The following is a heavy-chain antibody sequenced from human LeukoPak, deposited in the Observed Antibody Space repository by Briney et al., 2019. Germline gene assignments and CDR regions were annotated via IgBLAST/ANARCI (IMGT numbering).Heavy chain of an antibody. J-gene: IGHJ6*02. Sequence: PGGSLRLSCAASGFTFSSYEMNWVRQAPGKGLEWVGYISSSGSTRYYADSVKGRFTIYRDNAKKSLYLQMTSLRAEDTAVYYCARDNVGAGYDWDYYYYYGMDVWGQGTTVTVSS. V-gene: IGHV3-48*03. CDR2: ISSSGSTR. CDR1: GFTFSSYE. D-gene: IGHD5-12*01. CDR3: ARDNVGAGYDWDYYYYYGMDV.